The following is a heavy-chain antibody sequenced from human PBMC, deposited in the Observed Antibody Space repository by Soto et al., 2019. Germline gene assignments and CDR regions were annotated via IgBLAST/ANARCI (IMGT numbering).Heavy chain of an antibody. CDR1: GFTVISHY. D-gene: IGHD3-16*01. CDR3: AARVRSNCLYADFDD. V-gene: IGHV3-53*01. J-gene: IGHJ4*02. Sequence: GGSLSLSCAASGFTVISHYMSWVRQAPGKGLEWVSVIDVGGSRTYYGGSVKGRFAISRDNFKNTMYLQMNSLRAEDTAVYYCAARVRSNCLYADFDDWGQGALVTVSS. CDR2: IDVGGSRT.